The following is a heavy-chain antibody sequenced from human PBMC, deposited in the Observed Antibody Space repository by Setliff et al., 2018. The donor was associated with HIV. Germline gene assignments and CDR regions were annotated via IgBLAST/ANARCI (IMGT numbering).Heavy chain of an antibody. CDR1: GGTFSSYA. Sequence: ASVKVSCKASGGTFSSYAISWVRQAPGQGLEWMGGIIPIFGTANYAQKFQGRVTITTDESTSTAYMELSSLRSEDTAVYYCARGVYSYTYYFDYWGQGALVTVSS. J-gene: IGHJ4*02. D-gene: IGHD5-18*01. V-gene: IGHV1-69*05. CDR3: ARGVYSYTYYFDY. CDR2: IIPIFGTA.